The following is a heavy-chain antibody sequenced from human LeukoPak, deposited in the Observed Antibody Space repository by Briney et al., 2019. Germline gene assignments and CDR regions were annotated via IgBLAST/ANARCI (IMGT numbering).Heavy chain of an antibody. J-gene: IGHJ4*02. CDR3: AIMTSYGGTSYFDY. CDR1: GCSFSSYW. V-gene: IGHV5-51*01. CDR2: VFPGASDT. Sequence: GEALQISCKGSGCSFSSYWIAWVRQRPGKGREWMGIVFPGASDTRYSPSFQGQVTISADKSISTAYLQWSSLKASDTAMYYCAIMTSYGGTSYFDYWGQGTLVTVSS. D-gene: IGHD4-23*01.